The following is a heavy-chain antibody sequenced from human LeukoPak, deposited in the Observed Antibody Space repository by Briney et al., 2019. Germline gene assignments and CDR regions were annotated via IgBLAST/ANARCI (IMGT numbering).Heavy chain of an antibody. Sequence: PGGSLRLSCAASGFAFRSYGMCWVRQAPGKGLEWVSAISGNGVGTYYADSVKGRFTISRDNSKNTLYLQMNNLRAEDTAVYYCAKDLAWGLDYWGQGTPVTVSS. CDR1: GFAFRSYG. CDR3: AKDLAWGLDY. V-gene: IGHV3-23*01. J-gene: IGHJ4*02. D-gene: IGHD7-27*01. CDR2: ISGNGVGT.